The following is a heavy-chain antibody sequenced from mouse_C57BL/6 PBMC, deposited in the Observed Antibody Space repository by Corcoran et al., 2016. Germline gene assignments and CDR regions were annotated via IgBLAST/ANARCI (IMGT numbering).Heavy chain of an antibody. D-gene: IGHD2-3*01. V-gene: IGHV9-3*01. J-gene: IGHJ4*01. CDR2: INTYSGVP. Sequence: QIQLVQSGPELKKPGETVKISCKASGYTFTTYGMSWVKQAPGKGLKWMGWINTYSGVPTYADDFKGRFAFSLETSASTAYLQINNLKHEDTDTYFCARVYDGYYRAMDYWCQGTSVTVSS. CDR1: GYTFTTYG. CDR3: ARVYDGYYRAMDY.